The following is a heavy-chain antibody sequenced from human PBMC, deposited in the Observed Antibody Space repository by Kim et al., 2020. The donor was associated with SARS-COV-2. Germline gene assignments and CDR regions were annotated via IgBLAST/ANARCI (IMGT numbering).Heavy chain of an antibody. D-gene: IGHD5-12*01. V-gene: IGHV4-61*01. CDR2: IYYSGST. CDR1: GGSVSSGSYY. Sequence: SETLSLTCTVSGGSVSSGSYYWSWIRQPPGKGLEWIGYIYYSGSTNYNPSLKSRVTISVDTSKNQFSLKLSSVTAADTAVYYCARQRGRWLQLGYDYWGQGTLVTVSS. CDR3: ARQRGRWLQLGYDY. J-gene: IGHJ4*02.